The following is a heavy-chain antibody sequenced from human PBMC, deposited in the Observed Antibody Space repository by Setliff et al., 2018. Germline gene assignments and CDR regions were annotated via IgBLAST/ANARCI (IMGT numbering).Heavy chain of an antibody. V-gene: IGHV1-18*01. CDR2: ISAYNANT. D-gene: IGHD7-27*01. J-gene: IGHJ3*02. CDR1: GGTFSSYD. Sequence: ASVKVSCKASGGTFSSYDISWVRQAPGQGLEWMGSISAYNANTNYAQNLQGRVTMTRDTSTSTAYMELRSLRSDDTAVYYCAREPLWGSHDAFDIWGQGTMVTVSS. CDR3: AREPLWGSHDAFDI.